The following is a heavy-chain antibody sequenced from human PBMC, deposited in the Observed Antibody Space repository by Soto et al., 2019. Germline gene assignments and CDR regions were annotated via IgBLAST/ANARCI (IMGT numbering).Heavy chain of an antibody. J-gene: IGHJ4*01. CDR2: ISSRSGTI. D-gene: IGHD5-18*01. CDR3: AREVDRALVGSPHYFDY. CDR1: GFSFSDYY. V-gene: IGHV3-11*01. Sequence: GGSLRLSCAASGFSFSDYYMTWIRQAPWQGLEWVSYISSRSGTIFYADSVKGRFTLSRDNSKNSMYLQMNSLRAEDTAVYYCAREVDRALVGSPHYFDYWGQGTLVTVSS.